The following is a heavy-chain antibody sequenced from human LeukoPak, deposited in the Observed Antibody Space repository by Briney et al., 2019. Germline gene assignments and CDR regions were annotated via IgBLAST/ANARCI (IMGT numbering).Heavy chain of an antibody. CDR1: GFTFTNSA. CDR2: IVVGSGNI. CDR3: ARAPGGNPFFDY. J-gene: IGHJ4*02. Sequence: SVKVSCKASGFTFTNSAVQWVRQARGQRPEWIGWIVVGSGNINYAQKFRQRVTITRDMSTSTAYMDLSSLTSEDTAVYYCARAPGGNPFFDYWGQGTLVTVSS. D-gene: IGHD4-23*01. V-gene: IGHV1-58*01.